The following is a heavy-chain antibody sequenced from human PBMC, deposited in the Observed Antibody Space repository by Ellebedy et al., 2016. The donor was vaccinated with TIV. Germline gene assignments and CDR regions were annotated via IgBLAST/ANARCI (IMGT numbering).Heavy chain of an antibody. CDR3: ASLDTDMVRSSGY. CDR2: IQQDGREK. V-gene: IGHV3-7*01. D-gene: IGHD5-18*01. Sequence: GESLTISCAASGFTSSDYCMRWVRQAPGKWLEWVANIQQDGREKYYVDSVKGRFTISRDNAKNSLYLQMNSMRAEDTAVYYCASLDTDMVRSSGYWGQGTVVTVSS. CDR1: GFTSSDYC. J-gene: IGHJ4*02.